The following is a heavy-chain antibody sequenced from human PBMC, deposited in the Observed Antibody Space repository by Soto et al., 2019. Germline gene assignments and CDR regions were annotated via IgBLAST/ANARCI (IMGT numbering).Heavy chain of an antibody. CDR2: ISYDGSNK. Sequence: GGSLRLSCAASGFTFSSYAMHWVRQAPGKGLEWVAVISYDGSNKYYADSVKGRFTISRDNSKNTLYLQMNSLRAEDTAVYYCAILIAVAPYDAAFDIWGQGNPGHRLL. V-gene: IGHV3-30-3*01. CDR3: AILIAVAPYDAAFDI. D-gene: IGHD6-19*01. J-gene: IGHJ3*02. CDR1: GFTFSSYA.